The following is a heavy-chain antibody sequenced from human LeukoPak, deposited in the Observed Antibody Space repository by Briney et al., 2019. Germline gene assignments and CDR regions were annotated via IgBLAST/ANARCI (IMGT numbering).Heavy chain of an antibody. V-gene: IGHV3-53*01. Sequence: GGSLRLSCAASGFPVRSQCTNWLRQAPGRGLEWVSFMETGDKASYGDSVKGRFTISRDDSNNMGVLQVKSGVGEDTVLDYCVSRDRYSGHNIGGAIEEYLDYWGQGTVVTVSS. D-gene: IGHD2-21*01. CDR3: VSRDRYSGHNIGGAIEEYLDY. CDR1: GFPVRSQC. CDR2: METGDKA. J-gene: IGHJ4*02.